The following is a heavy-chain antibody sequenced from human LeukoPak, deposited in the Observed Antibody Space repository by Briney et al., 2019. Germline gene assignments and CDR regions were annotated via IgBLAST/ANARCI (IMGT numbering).Heavy chain of an antibody. CDR1: GITFSRFW. D-gene: IGHD6-19*01. Sequence: PGGSLRLSCAASGITFSRFWMSWVRQAPGKGLQWVANINQDGSEKHYVDSVKGRFTISRDNAENSLYLQMNSLRAEDTAVYYCTTDPQQWLVIDYWGQGTLVTVSS. J-gene: IGHJ4*02. CDR3: TTDPQQWLVIDY. V-gene: IGHV3-7*03. CDR2: INQDGSEK.